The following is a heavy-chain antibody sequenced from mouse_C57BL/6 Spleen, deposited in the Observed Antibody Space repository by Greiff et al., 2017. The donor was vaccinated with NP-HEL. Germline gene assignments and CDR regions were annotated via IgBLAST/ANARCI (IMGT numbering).Heavy chain of an antibody. Sequence: EVKLVESGGGLVKPGGSLKLSCAASGFTFSSYAMSWVRQTPEKRLEWVATISDGGSYTYYPDNVKGRFTISRYNAKNNLYLQMSHLKSEDTAMYYCARDGYYFDYWGQGTTLTVSS. CDR2: ISDGGSYT. CDR3: ARDGYYFDY. J-gene: IGHJ2*01. CDR1: GFTFSSYA. D-gene: IGHD2-2*01. V-gene: IGHV5-4*01.